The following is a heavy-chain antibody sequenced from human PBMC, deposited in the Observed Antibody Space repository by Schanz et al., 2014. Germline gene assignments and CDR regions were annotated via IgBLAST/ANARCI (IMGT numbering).Heavy chain of an antibody. CDR1: GFSVGNKY. J-gene: IGHJ4*02. D-gene: IGHD3-3*01. CDR3: VRDSFFAFDC. V-gene: IGHV3-48*04. CDR2: VSRSTPDI. Sequence: EVQLVESGGGLVQPGGPLRLSCAASGFSVGNKYMNWARQAPGKGLEWVSYVSRSTPDIYYADSVKGRFSMSRDNAKNAVFLQMNSLRAEDTAVYYCVRDSFFAFDCWGQGTLGTVSS.